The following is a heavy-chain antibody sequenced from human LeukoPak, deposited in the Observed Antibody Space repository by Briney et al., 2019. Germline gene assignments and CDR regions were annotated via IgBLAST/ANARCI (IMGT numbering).Heavy chain of an antibody. CDR1: RDIFTSYY. V-gene: IGHV1-2*02. CDR3: ARDRGSSWYVDY. D-gene: IGHD6-13*01. Sequence: GSVKVSCKASRDIFTSYYIHWVRQAPGQGLEWMGWINPDSGGTKYAQKFQGRVTMTSDTSISTAYMELTRLRSDDTAVYYCARDRGSSWYVDYWGQGTLVTVSS. J-gene: IGHJ4*02. CDR2: INPDSGGT.